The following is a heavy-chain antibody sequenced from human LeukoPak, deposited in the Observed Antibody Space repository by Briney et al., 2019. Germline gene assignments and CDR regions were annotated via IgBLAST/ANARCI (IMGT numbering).Heavy chain of an antibody. J-gene: IGHJ4*02. Sequence: TSETLSLTCTVSGGSISSSSYYWGWIRQPPGKGLEWIGSIYYSGSTYYNPSLKSRVTISVDTSKNQFSLKLSSVTAADTAVYYCARVCDSSGYLCYWGQGTLVTVSS. V-gene: IGHV4-39*01. CDR2: IYYSGST. CDR3: ARVCDSSGYLCY. D-gene: IGHD3-22*01. CDR1: GGSISSSSYY.